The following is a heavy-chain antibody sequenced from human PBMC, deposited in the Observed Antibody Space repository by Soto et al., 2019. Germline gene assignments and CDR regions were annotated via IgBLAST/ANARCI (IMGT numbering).Heavy chain of an antibody. CDR1: GGSITSYF. V-gene: IGHV4-59*01. Sequence: QVQLQESGPGLVKPSETLSLTCTVSGGSITSYFWSWIRQPPGQGLEWIGYVHYTGSSNYSPSLKSRVTISADTATNQISLKLNSVTAADTAVYYWARGVNNWNDVGYFYYHMDVWGKGTTVTVSS. CDR3: ARGVNNWNDVGYFYYHMDV. CDR2: VHYTGSS. J-gene: IGHJ6*03. D-gene: IGHD1-20*01.